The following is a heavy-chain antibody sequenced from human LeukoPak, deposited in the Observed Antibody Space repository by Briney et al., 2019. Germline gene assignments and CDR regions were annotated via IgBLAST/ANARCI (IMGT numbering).Heavy chain of an antibody. CDR1: GFTLSSYA. D-gene: IGHD3-3*01. Sequence: GGSLRLSCAASGFTLSSYAMSWVRQAPGKGLEWVSAISGSGGSTYYADSVKGRFTISRDNSKNTLYLQMNSLRAEDTAVYYCAKESHTYYDFWSGNFDYWGQGTLVTVSS. CDR3: AKESHTYYDFWSGNFDY. CDR2: ISGSGGST. V-gene: IGHV3-23*01. J-gene: IGHJ4*02.